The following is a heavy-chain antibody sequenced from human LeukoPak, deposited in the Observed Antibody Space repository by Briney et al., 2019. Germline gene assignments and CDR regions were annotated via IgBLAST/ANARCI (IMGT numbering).Heavy chain of an antibody. CDR3: FLPDTQVPY. CDR2: MNPNSGNT. V-gene: IGHV1-8*03. Sequence: ASVKVSCKASGNTFTSYDINWVRQATGQGLEWMGWMNPNSGNTGYAQKSQGRVTITRNTSISTAYMELSSLRSEDTAVYYCFLPDTQVPYWGQGTLVTVSS. CDR1: GNTFTSYD. J-gene: IGHJ4*02.